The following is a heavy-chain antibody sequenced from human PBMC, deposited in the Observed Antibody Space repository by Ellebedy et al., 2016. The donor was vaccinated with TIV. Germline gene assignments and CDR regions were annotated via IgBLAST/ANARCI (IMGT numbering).Heavy chain of an antibody. CDR1: GFTFDKYW. D-gene: IGHD3-22*01. J-gene: IGHJ6*02. CDR2: LYSDGSDA. Sequence: GGSLRLSXAASGFTFDKYWMHWVRQAPGEGLVWVSRLYSDGSDASYADSVKGRFTISRDNAKSTLFLQMESLKVEDTAVYFCARDPTNFSSGWQYHYGLDVWGQGTTVTVSS. V-gene: IGHV3-74*01. CDR3: ARDPTNFSSGWQYHYGLDV.